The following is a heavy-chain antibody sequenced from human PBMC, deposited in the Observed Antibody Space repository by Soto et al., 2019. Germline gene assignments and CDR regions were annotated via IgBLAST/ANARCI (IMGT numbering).Heavy chain of an antibody. J-gene: IGHJ4*02. Sequence: DVQLVESGGGLVQPGRSLRLSCAASGFTFDDYAMHWVRQAPGKGLEWVSGISWNSGSIGYADSVKGRFTISRDNAKNSLYLQMNSLRAEDTALYYCAGVSGLSDYWGQGTLVTVSS. CDR1: GFTFDDYA. D-gene: IGHD3-16*01. V-gene: IGHV3-9*01. CDR3: AGVSGLSDY. CDR2: ISWNSGSI.